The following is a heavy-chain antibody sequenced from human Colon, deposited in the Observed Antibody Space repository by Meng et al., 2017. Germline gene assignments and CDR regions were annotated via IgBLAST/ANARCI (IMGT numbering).Heavy chain of an antibody. J-gene: IGHJ5*02. CDR3: AAGLRHGDWFDP. CDR2: IDHFGIS. D-gene: IGHD4-17*01. V-gene: IGHV4-34*02. Sequence: QIQPWGAGLLKPSETLSLTCAVSGGSFSGFYWSWSRQPPGKGLEWIGEIDHFGISNYNSSLKGRLTMSVDTSKEQISLTLTSVTAADTAVYYCAAGLRHGDWFDPWGPGTLVTVSS. CDR1: GGSFSGFY.